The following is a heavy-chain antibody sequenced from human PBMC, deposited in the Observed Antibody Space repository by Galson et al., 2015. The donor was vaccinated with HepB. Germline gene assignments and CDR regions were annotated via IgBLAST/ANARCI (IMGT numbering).Heavy chain of an antibody. CDR3: ARDKDGDRFPNWFDP. D-gene: IGHD4-17*01. V-gene: IGHV3-21*01. Sequence: SLRLSCAASGFTFSSYSMNWVRQAPGKGLEWVSSISSSSSYIYYADSVKGRFTISRDNAKNSLYLQMNSLRAEDTAVYYCARDKDGDRFPNWFDPWGQGTLVTVSS. J-gene: IGHJ5*02. CDR1: GFTFSSYS. CDR2: ISSSSSYI.